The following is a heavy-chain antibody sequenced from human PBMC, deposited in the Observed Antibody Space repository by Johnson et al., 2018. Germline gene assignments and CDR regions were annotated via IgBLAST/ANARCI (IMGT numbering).Heavy chain of an antibody. CDR2: IYPGDSDT. Sequence: EVQLVESGAEVKKPGESLKISCKGSGYSFTSYWIGWVRQMPGKGLEWMGIIYPGDSDTTYSPSFQGQVTLSADKSISTAYLQWSSLKAPDTAMYYCARGYCTNGVCYSTTDAFDIWGQGTMVTVSS. V-gene: IGHV5-51*01. CDR1: GYSFTSYW. D-gene: IGHD2-8*01. CDR3: ARGYCTNGVCYSTTDAFDI. J-gene: IGHJ3*02.